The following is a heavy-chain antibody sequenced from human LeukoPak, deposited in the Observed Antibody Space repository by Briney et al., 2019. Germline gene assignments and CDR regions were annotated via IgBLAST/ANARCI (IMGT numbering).Heavy chain of an antibody. Sequence: ASVKVSCKASGYTFTNYGISWVRQGPGQGLEWMGWISAYNGNTHYAQDFQGRVTMTTDTSTTTAYMELRSLRSDDTAVYYCARGHWFGELSPAGSWGQGTLVTVSS. CDR3: ARGHWFGELSPAGS. CDR1: GYTFTNYG. V-gene: IGHV1-18*01. CDR2: ISAYNGNT. D-gene: IGHD3-10*01. J-gene: IGHJ5*02.